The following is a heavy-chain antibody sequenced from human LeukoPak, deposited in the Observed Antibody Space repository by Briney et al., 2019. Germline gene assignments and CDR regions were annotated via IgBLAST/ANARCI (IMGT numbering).Heavy chain of an antibody. CDR3: ARAFRYSTSSRTFDY. J-gene: IGHJ4*02. CDR1: GFPFDDYG. CDR2: ITWSGGST. D-gene: IGHD6-6*01. Sequence: GGSLRLSCAASGFPFDDYGMSWVRQAPGKGLEWVSNITWSGGSTGYADSVKGRFTISRDSARDSLYLQMNSLRAEDTAFYYCARAFRYSTSSRTFDYWGQGTLVTVSS. V-gene: IGHV3-20*04.